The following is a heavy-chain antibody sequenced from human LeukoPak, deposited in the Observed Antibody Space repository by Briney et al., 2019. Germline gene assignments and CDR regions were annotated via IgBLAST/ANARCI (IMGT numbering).Heavy chain of an antibody. J-gene: IGHJ4*02. CDR2: ISGSGGST. CDR1: GFTFSIYA. CDR3: AKTPADYYDSSGYPY. Sequence: PGGSLRLSCAASGFTFSIYAMTWVRQAPGKGLEWVSAISGSGGSTYYADSVKGRFTISRDNSKNTLYLQMNSLRAEDTAVYYCAKTPADYYDSSGYPYWGQGTLVTVSS. D-gene: IGHD3-22*01. V-gene: IGHV3-23*01.